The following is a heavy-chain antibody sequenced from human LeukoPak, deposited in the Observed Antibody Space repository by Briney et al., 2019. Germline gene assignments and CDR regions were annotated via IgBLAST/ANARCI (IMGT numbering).Heavy chain of an antibody. CDR1: GGSISSSNW. Sequence: SETLSLTCAVSGGSISSSNWWSWVRQPPGKGLEWIGEIYHSGSTNYNPSLKSRVTISVDKSKNQFSLKLSSVTAADTAVYYCARVTIYYDSSGYPTSTADYWGQGTLVTVSS. D-gene: IGHD3-22*01. CDR2: IYHSGST. V-gene: IGHV4-4*02. CDR3: ARVTIYYDSSGYPTSTADY. J-gene: IGHJ4*02.